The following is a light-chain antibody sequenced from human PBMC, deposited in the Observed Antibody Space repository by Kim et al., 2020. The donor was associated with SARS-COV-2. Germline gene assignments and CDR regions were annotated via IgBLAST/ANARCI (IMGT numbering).Light chain of an antibody. J-gene: IGKJ4*01. CDR1: QDIRDY. Sequence: ASVGDRVTITCQASQDIRDYLNWYQQKPGKAPNLLIHDAFNLETGVPSRFSGSGSGTTFTFTISSLQPEDTATYYCQQYDNVLVTFGGGTKVDIK. CDR2: DAF. V-gene: IGKV1-33*01. CDR3: QQYDNVLVT.